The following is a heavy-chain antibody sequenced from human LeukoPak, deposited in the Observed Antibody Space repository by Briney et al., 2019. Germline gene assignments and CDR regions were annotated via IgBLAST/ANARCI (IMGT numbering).Heavy chain of an antibody. J-gene: IGHJ4*02. D-gene: IGHD3-10*01. CDR3: AKGHYYGSGSLDY. Sequence: GGSLRLSCAASGFTFSSYGMRWVRQAPGKGLEWVSAIGGSGGSTYYADSVKGRFTISRDNSKNTPYVRMNSLRAEDTAVYYCAKGHYYGSGSLDYWGQGTLVTVSS. V-gene: IGHV3-23*01. CDR1: GFTFSSYG. CDR2: IGGSGGST.